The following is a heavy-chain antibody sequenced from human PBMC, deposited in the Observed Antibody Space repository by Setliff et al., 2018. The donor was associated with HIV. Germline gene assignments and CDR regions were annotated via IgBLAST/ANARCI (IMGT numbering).Heavy chain of an antibody. Sequence: KASETLSLTCAFYGASFTDYYWNWIRQPPGKGLEWIGEIHHTGHNNYNPSFKSRVTMSLDMSTNQFSLKMASMTAADSAVYYCARFDVTPMTTRDYWGQGTQVTVS. V-gene: IGHV4-34*01. CDR2: IHHTGHN. D-gene: IGHD4-17*01. J-gene: IGHJ4*02. CDR3: ARFDVTPMTTRDY. CDR1: GASFTDYY.